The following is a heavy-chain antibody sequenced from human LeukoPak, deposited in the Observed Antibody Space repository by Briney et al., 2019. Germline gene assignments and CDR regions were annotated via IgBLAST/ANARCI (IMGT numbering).Heavy chain of an antibody. Sequence: ASVKVSCKASGGTFSSHAISWVRQAPGQGLEWMGGIIPIFGTANYAQKFQGRVTITADESTSTAYMELSSLRSEDTAVYYCARGDRVVVPAALDYWGQGTLVTVSS. CDR1: GGTFSSHA. CDR2: IIPIFGTA. J-gene: IGHJ4*02. V-gene: IGHV1-69*13. CDR3: ARGDRVVVPAALDY. D-gene: IGHD2-2*01.